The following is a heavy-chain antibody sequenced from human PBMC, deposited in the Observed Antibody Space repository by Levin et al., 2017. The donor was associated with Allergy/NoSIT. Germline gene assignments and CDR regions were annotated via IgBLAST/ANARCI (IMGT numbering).Heavy chain of an antibody. Sequence: ASVKVSCKVSGYTLTELSMHWVRQAPGKGLEWMGGFDPEDGETIYAQKFQGRVTMTEDTSTDTAYMELSSLRSEDTAVYYCATTPEVGQKGYYGSGNVYGMDVWGQGTTVTVSS. CDR1: GYTLTELS. D-gene: IGHD3-10*01. V-gene: IGHV1-24*01. J-gene: IGHJ6*02. CDR2: FDPEDGET. CDR3: ATTPEVGQKGYYGSGNVYGMDV.